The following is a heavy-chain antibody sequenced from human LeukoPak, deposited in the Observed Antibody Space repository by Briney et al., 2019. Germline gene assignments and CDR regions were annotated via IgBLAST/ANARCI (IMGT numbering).Heavy chain of an antibody. CDR3: AKDSSINWGMACSI. J-gene: IGHJ3*02. CDR1: GFTFSSNA. Sequence: GGSLRLSCAASGFTFSSNAMHWVRQAPGKGLEWVSAISYDGSNKYYADSVKGRFSISRDESKNTLYLQMNSLRAEDTAVYYCAKDSSINWGMACSIWGQGTMVTVSS. V-gene: IGHV3-30*18. CDR2: ISYDGSNK. D-gene: IGHD7-27*01.